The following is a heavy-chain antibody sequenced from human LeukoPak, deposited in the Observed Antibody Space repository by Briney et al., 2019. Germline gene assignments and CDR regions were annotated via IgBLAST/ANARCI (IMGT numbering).Heavy chain of an antibody. Sequence: GGSLRLSCAASGFTLSSYGMHWVRQAPGKGLEWVAFIRYDGSNKYYADSVKGRFTISRDNSKNTLFRQMNSLKTEDTAVYYCAKDQAPVYGDYLGYWGQGTLVTVSS. CDR3: AKDQAPVYGDYLGY. CDR2: IRYDGSNK. V-gene: IGHV3-30*02. J-gene: IGHJ4*02. CDR1: GFTLSSYG. D-gene: IGHD4-17*01.